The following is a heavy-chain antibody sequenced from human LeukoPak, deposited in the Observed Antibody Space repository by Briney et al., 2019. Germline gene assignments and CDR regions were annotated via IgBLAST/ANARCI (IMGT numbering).Heavy chain of an antibody. D-gene: IGHD3-10*01. Sequence: ASVKVSCKASGYTFTSYGISWVRQAPGQGLEWMGWISPNTGDTNFAQKFQDRVTLTRDTSIRTAYMELTSLRSDDTAMYYCAREGNFYGSGRGDYWGQGTLVTVSS. CDR1: GYTFTSYG. CDR3: AREGNFYGSGRGDY. J-gene: IGHJ4*02. V-gene: IGHV1-2*02. CDR2: ISPNTGDT.